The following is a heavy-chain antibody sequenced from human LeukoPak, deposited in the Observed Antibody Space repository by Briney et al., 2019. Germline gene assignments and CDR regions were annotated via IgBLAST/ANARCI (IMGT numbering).Heavy chain of an antibody. CDR1: GYTFTGYY. CDR3: ARTSMVRGANFDY. J-gene: IGHJ4*02. CDR2: INPNSGGT. V-gene: IGHV1-2*02. D-gene: IGHD3-10*01. Sequence: ASVKVSCKASGYTFTGYYMHWVRQAPGQGLEWMGWINPNSGGTNYAQKFQGRVTMTRDTSISTAYMELSRLRSDDTAVYYCARTSMVRGANFDYWGQGTLVTVSS.